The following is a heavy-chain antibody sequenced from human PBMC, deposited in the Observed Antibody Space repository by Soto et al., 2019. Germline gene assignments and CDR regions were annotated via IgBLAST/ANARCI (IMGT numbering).Heavy chain of an antibody. V-gene: IGHV3-43*01. Sequence: EVQLVESGGVVVQPGGSLRLSCAASGFTFDDYTMHWVRRAPGKGLEWVSLISWDGGSTFYADTVKGRFTISRDNSKNSLYLQMNSLRTEDTALYYCAKDMYGDYTFDYWGQGTLVTVSS. J-gene: IGHJ4*02. CDR3: AKDMYGDYTFDY. CDR2: ISWDGGST. D-gene: IGHD4-17*01. CDR1: GFTFDDYT.